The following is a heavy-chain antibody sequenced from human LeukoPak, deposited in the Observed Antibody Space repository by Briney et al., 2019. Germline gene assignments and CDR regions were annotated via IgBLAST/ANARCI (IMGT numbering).Heavy chain of an antibody. CDR1: GFTFSSYE. CDR3: ARATTIFGVVIIRNYYYGMDV. D-gene: IGHD3-3*01. J-gene: IGHJ6*02. V-gene: IGHV3-48*03. CDR2: ISSSGSTI. Sequence: SGGSLRLSCAASGFTFSSYEMNWVRQAPGKGLEWVSYISSSGSTIYYADSVKGRFTISRDNAKNSLYLQMNSLRAEDTAVYYCARATTIFGVVIIRNYYYGMDVWGQGTTVTVSS.